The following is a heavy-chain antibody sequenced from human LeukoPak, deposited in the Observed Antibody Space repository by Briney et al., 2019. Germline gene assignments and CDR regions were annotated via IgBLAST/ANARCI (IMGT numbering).Heavy chain of an antibody. J-gene: IGHJ5*02. CDR3: ARGHTIFGVGNWFDP. V-gene: IGHV4-39*07. D-gene: IGHD3-3*01. CDR1: GGSISSSSYY. CDR2: IYYSGST. Sequence: SETLSLTCTVSGGSISSSSYYWGWIRQPPGKGLEWIGSIYYSGSTYYNPSLKSRVTISVDTSKNQFSLKLSSVTAADTAVYYCARGHTIFGVGNWFDPWGQGTLVTVSS.